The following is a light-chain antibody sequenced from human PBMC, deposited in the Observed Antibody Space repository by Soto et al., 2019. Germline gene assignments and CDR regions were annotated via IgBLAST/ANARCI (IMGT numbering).Light chain of an antibody. CDR2: GAS. V-gene: IGKV3-20*01. CDR3: QHYGGSVFT. CDR1: QSVISDY. Sequence: ETVLTQSPGTLSLSPGETATLSCRASQSVISDYLAWYQQKPDQAPRLVIYGASGRAAGIPDRFNGSGSGTDFTLIIRLLEPEDCVMYYCQHYGGSVFTFGHGTKVEIK. J-gene: IGKJ3*01.